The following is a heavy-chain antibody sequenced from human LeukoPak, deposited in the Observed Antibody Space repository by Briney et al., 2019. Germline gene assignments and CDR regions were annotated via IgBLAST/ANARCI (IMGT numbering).Heavy chain of an antibody. CDR1: GFTFGSYG. D-gene: IGHD1-26*01. CDR2: MRYDGSNK. Sequence: GGSLRLSCAASGFTFGSYGMHWVRQAPGKGLEWVAFMRYDGSNKYYADSVKGRFTISRDNSKNTLYLQMNSLRAEDTAVYYCAKDKGGRIVGATTFDYWGQGTLVTVSS. J-gene: IGHJ4*02. CDR3: AKDKGGRIVGATTFDY. V-gene: IGHV3-30*02.